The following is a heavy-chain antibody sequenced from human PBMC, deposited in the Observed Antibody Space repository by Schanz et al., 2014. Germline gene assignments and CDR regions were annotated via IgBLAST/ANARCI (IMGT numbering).Heavy chain of an antibody. V-gene: IGHV3-66*01. D-gene: IGHD1-26*01. CDR1: GFSVGNKY. Sequence: EVQLVESGGGVVRPGGSLRLSCAASGFSVGNKYMNWVRQAPGKGLEWVSFIYIGGNTYYADSMKGRFTVSRDNAENALYLQMNSLRAEDTGLYFCARGGSGSHYRLDYWGQGTLVTVSS. CDR2: IYIGGNT. J-gene: IGHJ4*02. CDR3: ARGGSGSHYRLDY.